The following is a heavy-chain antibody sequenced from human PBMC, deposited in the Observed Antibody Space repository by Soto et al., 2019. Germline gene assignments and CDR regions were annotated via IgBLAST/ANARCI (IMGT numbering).Heavy chain of an antibody. CDR2: IGDSGAST. Sequence: EVLLLESGGGLVQPGGSLRLSCEASGFSFSSFAMNWVRQAPGKGLEWVSAIGDSGASTYYADSVKGRFTISRDNSRNTLYLQLNSLRAEDTAVYYCAKRVELDVRGNGTTVTVSS. D-gene: IGHD1-26*01. V-gene: IGHV3-23*01. J-gene: IGHJ6*04. CDR1: GFSFSSFA. CDR3: AKRVELDV.